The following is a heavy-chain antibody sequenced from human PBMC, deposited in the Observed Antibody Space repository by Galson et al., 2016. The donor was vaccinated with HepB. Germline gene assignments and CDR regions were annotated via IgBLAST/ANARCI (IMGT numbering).Heavy chain of an antibody. CDR2: IYSSGST. CDR3: ARDGRRGYDMDV. CDR1: GFTVSTNY. V-gene: IGHV3-66*03. J-gene: IGHJ4*02. D-gene: IGHD5-12*01. Sequence: SLRLSCAASGFTVSTNYMSWVRQAPGKGLEWVSVIYSSGSTYYADSVKGRFTFSRDNAKNSLYLQMNSLRDEDTAVYYCARDGRRGYDMDVWGQGTLVTVSS.